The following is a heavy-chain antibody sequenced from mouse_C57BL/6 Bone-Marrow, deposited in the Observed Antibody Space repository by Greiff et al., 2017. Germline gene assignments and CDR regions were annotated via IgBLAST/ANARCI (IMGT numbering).Heavy chain of an antibody. D-gene: IGHD3-2*02. V-gene: IGHV2-2*01. CDR2: IWSGGST. Sequence: QVQLKESGPGLVQPSQSLSITCTVSGFSLTSYGVHWVRQSPGKGLEWLGVIWSGGSTDYNAAFISRLSISKDNSKSQVFFKMNSLQADDTAIYYCASQTAQATWAMDYWGQGTSVTVSS. CDR1: GFSLTSYG. J-gene: IGHJ4*01. CDR3: ASQTAQATWAMDY.